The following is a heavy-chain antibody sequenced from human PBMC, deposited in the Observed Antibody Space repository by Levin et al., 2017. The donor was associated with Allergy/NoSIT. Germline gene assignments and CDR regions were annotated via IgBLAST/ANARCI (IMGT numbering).Heavy chain of an antibody. Sequence: SETLSLTCTVSGASISTHYWSWFRQPAGKGLEWIGRILSLERTDYSPSLRTRVRMSVDTSWRQISLRLSSMTAADTAIYYCAREGNDWNSNPIDYWGQGTLVTVSS. CDR2: ILSLERT. V-gene: IGHV4-4*07. CDR3: AREGNDWNSNPIDY. J-gene: IGHJ4*02. CDR1: GASISTHY. D-gene: IGHD1-7*01.